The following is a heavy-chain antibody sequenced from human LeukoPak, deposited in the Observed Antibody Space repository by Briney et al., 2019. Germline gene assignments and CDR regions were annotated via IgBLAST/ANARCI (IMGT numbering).Heavy chain of an antibody. CDR1: GFTFSSYS. V-gene: IGHV3-48*04. Sequence: GGSLRLSCTASGFTFSSYSMNWVRQAPGKRLEWLSYITSTSSSIFYADSVKGRFTISRDNAKSSLYLQMNSLRVEDTAVYYCARGTGRHYGGRPDYWGQGTLVTVSS. J-gene: IGHJ4*02. CDR3: ARGTGRHYGGRPDY. D-gene: IGHD4-23*01. CDR2: ITSTSSSI.